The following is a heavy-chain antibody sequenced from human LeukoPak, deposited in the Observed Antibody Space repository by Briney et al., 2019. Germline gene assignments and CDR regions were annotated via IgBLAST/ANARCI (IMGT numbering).Heavy chain of an antibody. D-gene: IGHD4-23*01. V-gene: IGHV3-30*18. CDR3: AKDSGDYVGDYYFDY. J-gene: IGHJ4*02. CDR2: ISYDGRDK. CDR1: GFTFSSYG. Sequence: QTGGSLRLSCAASGFTFSSYGMHWVRQAPGKGLEGVAVISYDGRDKDYADSVKGRFPISRDNSKNTLYLQMNTLRAEDTAVYYCAKDSGDYVGDYYFDYWGQGTLVIVSS.